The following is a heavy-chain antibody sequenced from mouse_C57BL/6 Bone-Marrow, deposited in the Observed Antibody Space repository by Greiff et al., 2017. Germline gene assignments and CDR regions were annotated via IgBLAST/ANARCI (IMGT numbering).Heavy chain of an antibody. CDR3: TRWEVDY. CDR2: IDPENGDT. Sequence: EVQLQQSGAELVRPGASVKLSCTASGFNIKDDYMHWVKQRPEQGLEWIGWIDPENGDTEYASKFQGKATITADTSSNTAYLQLSSLTSEDTAVYYCTRWEVDYWGQGTTLTVSS. V-gene: IGHV14-4*01. CDR1: GFNIKDDY. J-gene: IGHJ2*01. D-gene: IGHD1-1*02.